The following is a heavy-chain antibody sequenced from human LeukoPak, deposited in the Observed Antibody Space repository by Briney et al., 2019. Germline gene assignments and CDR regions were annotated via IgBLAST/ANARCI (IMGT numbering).Heavy chain of an antibody. V-gene: IGHV1-18*01. D-gene: IGHD1-26*01. CDR2: ISGYNGNT. J-gene: IGHJ5*01. Sequence: ASVKVSCKASGYTFTSYGISWVRQAPGQGLEWMGWISGYNGNTNYAQKFQGRVTMTTDTSTSTVYMELRSLRSDDTAVYYCVRDYSMGANLYNWFDPWGQGTLLTVSS. CDR1: GYTFTSYG. CDR3: VRDYSMGANLYNWFDP.